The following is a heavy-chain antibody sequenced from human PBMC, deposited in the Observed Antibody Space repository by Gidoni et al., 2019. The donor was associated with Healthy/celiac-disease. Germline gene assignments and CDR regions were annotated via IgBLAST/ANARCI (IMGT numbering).Heavy chain of an antibody. V-gene: IGHV3-53*01. D-gene: IGHD3-9*01. CDR3: ARAVEGYDILTDPHYYYGVDV. Sequence: EVQLVESGGGLIQPGGSLRLSCAASGFTVRSNYMSWVRQAPGKGLEWVSVIYSGGSTYYADSVKGRFTISRDNSKNTLYLQMNSLRAEDTAVYYCARAVEGYDILTDPHYYYGVDVWGQGTTVTVSS. CDR2: IYSGGST. CDR1: GFTVRSNY. J-gene: IGHJ6*02.